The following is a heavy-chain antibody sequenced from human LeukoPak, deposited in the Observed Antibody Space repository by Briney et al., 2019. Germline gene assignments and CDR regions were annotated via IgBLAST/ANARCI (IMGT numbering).Heavy chain of an antibody. Sequence: GGSLRLPCAASGFTFSNAWMSWVRQAPGKGLEWVGRIKSKTDGGTTDYAAPVKGRFTISRDDSKNTLYLQMNSLKTEDTAVYYCTTDSLNLWVWFGERSYYFDYWGQGTLVTVSS. CDR2: IKSKTDGGTT. J-gene: IGHJ4*02. D-gene: IGHD3-10*01. V-gene: IGHV3-15*01. CDR1: GFTFSNAW. CDR3: TTDSLNLWVWFGERSYYFDY.